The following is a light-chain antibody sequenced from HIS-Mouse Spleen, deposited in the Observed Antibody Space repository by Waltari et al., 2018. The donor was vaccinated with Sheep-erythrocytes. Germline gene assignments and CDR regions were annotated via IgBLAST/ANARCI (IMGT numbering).Light chain of an antibody. V-gene: IGKV1-39*01. J-gene: IGKJ4*01. CDR1: QSISSY. CDR3: QQSYSTPPT. CDR2: AAS. Sequence: DIQMTQSPSSLSASVGDRVTITCRASQSISSYLNWYQQKPGKAPKLLTYAASSLQSGVPSRFSGSGSGTDFTLTISSLQHEDFATYYCQQSYSTPPTFGGGTKVEIK.